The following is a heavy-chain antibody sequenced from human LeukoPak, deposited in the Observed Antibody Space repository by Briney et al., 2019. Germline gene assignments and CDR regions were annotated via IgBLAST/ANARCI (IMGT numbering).Heavy chain of an antibody. CDR2: ISSSSRTI. V-gene: IGHV3-48*01. D-gene: IGHD2-15*01. J-gene: IGHJ4*02. Sequence: GGSLRLSCAASGFTFSDYSMNWVRQAPGKGLEWLSYISSSSRTIYYADSVRGRFTVSRDNAKDSLYLQLNSLRAEDTAVYYCARDGREVVLAAKNRANFDYWGQGTLVTVSS. CDR3: ARDGREVVLAAKNRANFDY. CDR1: GFTFSDYS.